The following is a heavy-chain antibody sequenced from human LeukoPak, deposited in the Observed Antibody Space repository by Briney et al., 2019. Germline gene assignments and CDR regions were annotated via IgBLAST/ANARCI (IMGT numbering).Heavy chain of an antibody. CDR1: GFTFSSYA. V-gene: IGHV3-30-3*01. J-gene: IGHJ4*02. CDR2: ISYDGSNK. D-gene: IGHD3-16*01. CDR3: ASRGENFDY. Sequence: GGSLRLSCAASGFTFSSYAMHWVRQAPGKGLEWVAVISYDGSNKYYADSVKGRFTISRDNSKNTLYLQMNSLRVEDTAVYYCASRGENFDYRGQGTLVTVSS.